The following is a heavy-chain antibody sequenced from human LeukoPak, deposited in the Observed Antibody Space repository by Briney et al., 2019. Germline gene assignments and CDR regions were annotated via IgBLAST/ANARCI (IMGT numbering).Heavy chain of an antibody. V-gene: IGHV3-21*01. Sequence: PGGSLRLSCAASGFTFSTYSMNWVRQAPGQGLEWVSFMSSSSSSIYYADSVKGRFTISRDNAKNSLYLQMNNLRAEDTAVYYCAGAWIFWSGYHDAFDIWGQGTMVTVSS. CDR2: MSSSSSSI. J-gene: IGHJ3*02. D-gene: IGHD3-3*01. CDR1: GFTFSTYS. CDR3: AGAWIFWSGYHDAFDI.